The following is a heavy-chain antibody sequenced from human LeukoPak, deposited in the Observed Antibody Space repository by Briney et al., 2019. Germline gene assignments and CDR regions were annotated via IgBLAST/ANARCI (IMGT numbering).Heavy chain of an antibody. CDR3: ARDLIGGSYYMDY. CDR1: GYTFTDYY. Sequence: ASVKVSCKASGYTFTDYYMHWVRQAPGQGLEWMGWINPNSGGTNYAQNFQGRVTMTWDTSISTAYKELNRLRSDDTAVYYCARDLIGGSYYMDYWGQGTLVTVSS. CDR2: INPNSGGT. J-gene: IGHJ4*02. D-gene: IGHD1-26*01. V-gene: IGHV1-2*02.